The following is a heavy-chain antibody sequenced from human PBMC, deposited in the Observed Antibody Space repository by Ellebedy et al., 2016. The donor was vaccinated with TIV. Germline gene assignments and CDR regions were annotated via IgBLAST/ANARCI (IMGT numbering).Heavy chain of an antibody. V-gene: IGHV3-23*01. D-gene: IGHD6-19*01. Sequence: GESLKISCAASGFIFSNYAMSWVRLAPGKGLEWVSGISGNGGSTYYADSVKGRFTISRDNSKSTLYLQMNSLGAEDTAIYYCARALASATYFDYWGQGTLVTVSS. CDR2: ISGNGGST. CDR1: GFIFSNYA. J-gene: IGHJ4*02. CDR3: ARALASATYFDY.